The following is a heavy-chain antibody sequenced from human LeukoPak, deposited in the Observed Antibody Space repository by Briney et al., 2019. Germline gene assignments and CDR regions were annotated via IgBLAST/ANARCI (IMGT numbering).Heavy chain of an antibody. V-gene: IGHV3-23*01. D-gene: IGHD1-26*01. CDR1: GFTFSSYA. CDR2: ISGSGGST. CDR3: ARSSISSYYED. Sequence: GGSLRLSCAASGFTFSSYAMSWVRQAPGKGLEWVSAISGSGGSTYYADSVKGRFTISRDNSKNTLYLQMNSLRVEDTAVYYCARSSISSYYEDWGQGTLVTVSS. J-gene: IGHJ4*02.